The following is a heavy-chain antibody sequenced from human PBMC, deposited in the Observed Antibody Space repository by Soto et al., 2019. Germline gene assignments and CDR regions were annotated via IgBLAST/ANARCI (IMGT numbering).Heavy chain of an antibody. V-gene: IGHV4-4*02. CDR2: IYYSGST. CDR1: GGSISSSNW. Sequence: PSETLSLTCAVSGGSISSSNWWSWVRQPPGKGLEWIGEIYYSGSTNYNPSLKSRVTISVDTSKNQFSLKLSSVTAADTAVYYCARYYYDSSGYYPDSNFDYWGQGTLVTVSS. J-gene: IGHJ4*02. CDR3: ARYYYDSSGYYPDSNFDY. D-gene: IGHD3-22*01.